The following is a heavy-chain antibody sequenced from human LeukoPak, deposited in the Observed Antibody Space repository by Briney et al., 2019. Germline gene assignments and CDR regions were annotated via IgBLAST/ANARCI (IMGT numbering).Heavy chain of an antibody. CDR1: GFTFSNHA. CDR2: ISGSGLNT. V-gene: IGHV3-23*01. J-gene: IGHJ1*01. CDR3: ASPVGVGRYFQH. D-gene: IGHD2-8*01. Sequence: PGGSLRLSCAASGFTFSNHALGWVRQAPGKGLEWVSVISGSGLNTYYTDSVKGRFTISRDNSKNTLYLQMNSLRAEDTAVYYCASPVGVGRYFQHWGQGTLVTVSS.